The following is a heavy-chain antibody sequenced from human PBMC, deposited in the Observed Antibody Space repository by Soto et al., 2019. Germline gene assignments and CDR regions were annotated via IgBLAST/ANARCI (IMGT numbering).Heavy chain of an antibody. CDR1: GYTFTSYA. Sequence: QVQLVQSGAEEKKPGASVKVSCKASGYTFTSYAMHWVRQAPGQRREWMGWINAGNGNTKYSPKFQGRVTITRDTSASTAYMELSSLRSEDTAVYYCARAWVVVTAPDYWGPGTLVTVSS. V-gene: IGHV1-3*05. CDR3: ARAWVVVTAPDY. CDR2: INAGNGNT. D-gene: IGHD2-15*01. J-gene: IGHJ4*02.